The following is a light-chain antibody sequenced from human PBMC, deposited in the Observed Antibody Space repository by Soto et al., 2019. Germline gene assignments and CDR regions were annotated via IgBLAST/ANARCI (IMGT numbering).Light chain of an antibody. CDR2: EVS. CDR3: TSYEGGGRYV. Sequence: QSSLTQPASLSGSPGQSVTISCTGTISDVGAYNLVSWYQQYPGKAPKLMIYEVSNRPSGVSNRFSGSKSGNTASLTISGLQAEDEADYYCCTSYEGGGRYVYGTGTKVNVL. CDR1: ISDVGAYNL. J-gene: IGLJ1*01. V-gene: IGLV2-14*01.